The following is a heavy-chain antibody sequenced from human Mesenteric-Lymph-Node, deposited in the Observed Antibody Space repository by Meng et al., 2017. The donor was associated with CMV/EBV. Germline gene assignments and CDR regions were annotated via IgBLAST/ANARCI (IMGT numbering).Heavy chain of an antibody. CDR3: ARHRFGGSSWYYYYYYYGMDV. CDR1: GYSFTSYW. CDR2: IYPGDSDT. D-gene: IGHD6-13*01. Sequence: KVSCKGSGYSFTSYWIGWVRQMPGKGLEWMGIIYPGDSDTRYSPSFQGQVTISADKSISTAYLQWSSLKASDTAMYYCARHRFGGSSWYYYYYYYGMDVWGQGTTVTVSS. J-gene: IGHJ6*02. V-gene: IGHV5-51*01.